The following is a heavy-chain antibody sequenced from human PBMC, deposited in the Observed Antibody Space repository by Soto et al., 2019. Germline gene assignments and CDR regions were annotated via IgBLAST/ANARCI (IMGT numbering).Heavy chain of an antibody. CDR2: INHSGYT. J-gene: IGHJ6*02. D-gene: IGHD2-15*01. CDR1: GGSFSGYY. Sequence: QVQLQQWGAGLLRASETLSLTCAVSGGSFSGYYWSWIRQPPGKGLEWIGKINHSGYTKYNSSLKSRVTISVDTSKNQFSLKLSSVTAADTAVYYGARGPVAINFIYYNGMDVWGQVPTVTVSS. V-gene: IGHV4-34*01. CDR3: ARGPVAINFIYYNGMDV.